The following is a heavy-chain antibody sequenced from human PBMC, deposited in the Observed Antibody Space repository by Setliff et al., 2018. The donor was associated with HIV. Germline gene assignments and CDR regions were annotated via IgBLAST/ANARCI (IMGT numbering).Heavy chain of an antibody. J-gene: IGHJ4*02. Sequence: ASVKVSCKASGYTSISYDINWVRQATGQGLEGMGWINPNSNDIAYAQKLQGRVTMTRNTSIATAYMELSNLRSEDTAVYYCARGAYYGSGSYYDSRYWGQGTLVTVSS. V-gene: IGHV1-8*01. CDR2: INPNSNDI. D-gene: IGHD3-10*01. CDR1: GYTSISYD. CDR3: ARGAYYGSGSYYDSRY.